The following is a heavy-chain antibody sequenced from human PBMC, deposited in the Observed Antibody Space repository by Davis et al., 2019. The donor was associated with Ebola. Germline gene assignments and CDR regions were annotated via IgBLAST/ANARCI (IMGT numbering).Heavy chain of an antibody. CDR3: SERGSSV. J-gene: IGHJ4*02. CDR2: IYYTGNA. V-gene: IGHV4-59*03. Sequence: PSETLSLTSTVPGVSISRHHWSWIRQPPGKRLECIGSIYYTGNAYYNSSLASRATISVDTSKNQFSLKLTSVTAADTAMYYCSERGSSVWGQGALVTVSS. D-gene: IGHD3-10*01. CDR1: GVSISRHH.